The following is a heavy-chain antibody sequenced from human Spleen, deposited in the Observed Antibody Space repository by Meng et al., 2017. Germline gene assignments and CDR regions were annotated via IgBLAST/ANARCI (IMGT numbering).Heavy chain of an antibody. D-gene: IGHD6-19*01. J-gene: IGHJ3*02. CDR1: GVTFSGSD. CDR2: VSTRVNRFAT. CDR3: TIYRSGHI. Sequence: GESLKISCVVSGVTFSGSDIHWVRQASGKGLEWVGRVSTRVNRFATAYAASVKGRFTISRDDSGNTAFLQMNSLKTEDTALYYCTIYRSGHIWGQGTMVTVSS. V-gene: IGHV3-73*01.